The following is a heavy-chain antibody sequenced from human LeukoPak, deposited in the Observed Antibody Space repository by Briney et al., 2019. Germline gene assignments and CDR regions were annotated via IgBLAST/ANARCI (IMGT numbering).Heavy chain of an antibody. CDR1: GGTFSSYT. J-gene: IGHJ1*01. D-gene: IGHD2-2*02. Sequence: SVKVSCKASGGTFSSYTISWVRQAPGQGLEWMGRIIPILGIANYAQKFQGRVTITADKSTSTAYMEQSSLRSEDTAVYYCASAIVVVPAAILFQHWGQGTLVTVSS. CDR3: ASAIVVVPAAILFQH. V-gene: IGHV1-69*02. CDR2: IIPILGIA.